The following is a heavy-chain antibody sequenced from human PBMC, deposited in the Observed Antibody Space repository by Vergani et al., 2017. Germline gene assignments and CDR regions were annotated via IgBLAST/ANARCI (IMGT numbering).Heavy chain of an antibody. CDR3: AKRAADPHNYGMDV. V-gene: IGHV3-30*02. CDR1: GFAFTNYG. CDR2: IRYDGPNK. Sequence: HVQLVESGGGAVQPGGSLRLSCAASGFAFTNYGMHWVRQGPGKGLEWVAFIRYDGPNKYYADSVTGRFSISRDNSKNTLYLQMNSLRAEDTAVYYCAKRAADPHNYGMDVWGQGTTVTVSS. D-gene: IGHD6-25*01. J-gene: IGHJ6*02.